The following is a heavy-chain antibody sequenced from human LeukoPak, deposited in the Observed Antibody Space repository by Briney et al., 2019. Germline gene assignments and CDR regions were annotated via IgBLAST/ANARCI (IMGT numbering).Heavy chain of an antibody. V-gene: IGHV3-23*01. D-gene: IGHD6-19*01. J-gene: IGHJ4*02. CDR3: AKERSSGWPFDD. CDR1: GFTFSAYA. Sequence: GRSLRLSCAASGFTFSAYATSWVRQVPGKGLEWVSGISGTGERTHYADSVKGRFTISRDNSKNTLYLQMNSLRAEDTAVYYCAKERSSGWPFDDWGQGTLVTVSS. CDR2: ISGTGERT.